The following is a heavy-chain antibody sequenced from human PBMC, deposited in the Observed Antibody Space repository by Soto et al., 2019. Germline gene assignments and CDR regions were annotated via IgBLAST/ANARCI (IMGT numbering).Heavy chain of an antibody. CDR2: INAFDDDT. CDR1: AYTFTSYH. CDR3: ARNLYGRAFDI. Sequence: QAQLEQSGPEVKRPGASLKVSCKASAYTFTSYHISWVRQAPGQGLEWIGWINAFDDDTNYSQKFQDRVTMTAHRSTDTDSSDLRSLGSDDTAIYYCARNLYGRAFDIWGQGTMVTVSS. J-gene: IGHJ3*02. V-gene: IGHV1-18*04. D-gene: IGHD2-8*01.